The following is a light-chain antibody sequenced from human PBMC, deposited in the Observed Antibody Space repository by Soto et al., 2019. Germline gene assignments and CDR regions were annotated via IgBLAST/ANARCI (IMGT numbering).Light chain of an antibody. J-gene: IGLJ2*01. Sequence: SYELTQPPSVSVAPGKTARITCGGNNIGRKSVHWYQQKPGQAPVLVIYYDSDRPSGIPERFSGSNSGNTATLTISRVEAGDEADYYCQVWDSSSDRDVVFGGGTQLTVL. CDR1: NIGRKS. CDR2: YDS. CDR3: QVWDSSSDRDVV. V-gene: IGLV3-21*04.